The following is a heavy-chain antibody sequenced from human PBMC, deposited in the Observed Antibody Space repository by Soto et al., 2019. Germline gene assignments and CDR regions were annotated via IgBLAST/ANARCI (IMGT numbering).Heavy chain of an antibody. D-gene: IGHD2-2*01. J-gene: IGHJ6*02. CDR3: ATRRDASYYYYGMDV. Sequence: EVQLLESGGGLVQPGGSLRLSCAGSGVTFTTYAMTWVRQAPGKGLEWVSAISGSGGSTYYADSVKGRFTISRDNSKNTLFLQMNSLRAEDTAVYYCATRRDASYYYYGMDVWGQGTTVTVSS. CDR2: ISGSGGST. V-gene: IGHV3-23*01. CDR1: GVTFTTYA.